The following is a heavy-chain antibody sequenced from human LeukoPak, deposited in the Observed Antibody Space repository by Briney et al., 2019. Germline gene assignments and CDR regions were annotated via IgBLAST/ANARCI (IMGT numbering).Heavy chain of an antibody. Sequence: GGSLQISCKGSGYSFTSYWIGWGRQVPGKGLGWMGIIYPGDSDTRYSPSFQGQVTISADKSISTAYLQWSSLKASDTAMYYCARHLWDSSGWSWFDPWGQGTLVTVSS. D-gene: IGHD6-19*01. V-gene: IGHV5-51*01. CDR3: ARHLWDSSGWSWFDP. CDR1: GYSFTSYW. CDR2: IYPGDSDT. J-gene: IGHJ5*02.